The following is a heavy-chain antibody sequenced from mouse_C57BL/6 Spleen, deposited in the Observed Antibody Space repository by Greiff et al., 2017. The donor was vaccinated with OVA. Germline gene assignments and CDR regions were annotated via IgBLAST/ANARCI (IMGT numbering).Heavy chain of an antibody. Sequence: EVQLQQSGPELVKPGASVKISCKASGYTFTDYYMNWVKQSHGKSLEWIGDINPNNGGTSYNQKFKGKATLTVDKSSSTAYMELRSLTSEDSAVYYCASYDPDYWGQGTTLTVSS. CDR1: GYTFTDYY. V-gene: IGHV1-26*01. CDR2: INPNNGGT. D-gene: IGHD2-3*01. J-gene: IGHJ2*01. CDR3: ASYDPDY.